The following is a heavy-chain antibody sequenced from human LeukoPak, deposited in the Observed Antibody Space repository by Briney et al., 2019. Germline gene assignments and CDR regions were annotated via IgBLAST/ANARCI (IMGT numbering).Heavy chain of an antibody. D-gene: IGHD6-6*01. CDR2: ISGSGNYI. V-gene: IGHV3-21*01. Sequence: SGGSLRLSCAASEVTFSTYTMTWVRQAPGKGLEWVSSISGSGNYIYYADSMKGRFTISRDNGKNSLYLQMNSLRAEDTAVYFCARGSSNVAARNNWFDPWRQGTLVTVSS. CDR3: ARGSSNVAARNNWFDP. CDR1: EVTFSTYT. J-gene: IGHJ5*02.